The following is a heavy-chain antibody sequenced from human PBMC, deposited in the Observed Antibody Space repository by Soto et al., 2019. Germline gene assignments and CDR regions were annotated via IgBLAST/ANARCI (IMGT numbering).Heavy chain of an antibody. CDR1: GFSLTTGGVG. Sequence: KESGPTLVKPTQTLTLTCTFSGFSLTTGGVGVGWIRQPPGNSLEWLAVIYWNEDRRRSPSLENRLTITKDTSKNQVVLTMTNTDPVYTATYYCTYRRASSDSHGLDVWGQGTPVTVSS. CDR3: TYRRASSDSHGLDV. D-gene: IGHD2-15*01. V-gene: IGHV2-5*01. CDR2: IYWNEDR. J-gene: IGHJ6*02.